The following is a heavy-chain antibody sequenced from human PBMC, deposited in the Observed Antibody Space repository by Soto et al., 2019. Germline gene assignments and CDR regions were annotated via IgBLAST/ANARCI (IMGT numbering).Heavy chain of an antibody. CDR2: INPNSGDT. D-gene: IGHD1-26*01. CDR3: AKGGAIVAAGTRVYLYNAMDV. Sequence: QVQLVQSGTEVKRPGDSVKVSCKASGYTFTGYYVHWVRQAPGQGLGWIGWINPNSGDTYLAQRFQGRVTMNRDTSIGTAYMELRGLTSDDTAEYYCAKGGAIVAAGTRVYLYNAMDVWGQGTTVTVSS. V-gene: IGHV1-2*02. CDR1: GYTFTGYY. J-gene: IGHJ6*02.